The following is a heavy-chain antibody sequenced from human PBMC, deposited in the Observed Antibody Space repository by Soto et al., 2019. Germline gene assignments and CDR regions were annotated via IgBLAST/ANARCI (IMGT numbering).Heavy chain of an antibody. J-gene: IGHJ4*02. Sequence: QVQLQQWGAGLLKPSETLSLTCAVYGGSFSGYYWSWIRQPPGKGLEWIGEINHSGSTNYNPSLKSRVTISVDTAKSQFSLKLSSVTAADTAVYYCARGPRITIFGVVIRGGYYFDYWGQGTLVTVSS. V-gene: IGHV4-34*01. CDR2: INHSGST. CDR1: GGSFSGYY. D-gene: IGHD3-3*01. CDR3: ARGPRITIFGVVIRGGYYFDY.